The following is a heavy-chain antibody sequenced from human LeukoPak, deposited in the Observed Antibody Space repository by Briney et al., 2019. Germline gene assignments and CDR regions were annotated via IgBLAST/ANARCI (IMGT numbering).Heavy chain of an antibody. J-gene: IGHJ4*02. CDR3: ARESCSGGSCLLDY. D-gene: IGHD2-15*01. CDR1: GGSISSCY. V-gene: IGHV4-59*01. Sequence: SEALSLTCTVSGGSISSCYWSWIRQPPGKGLEWIGYIYYSGSTNYNPSLKSRVTISVDTSKNQFSLKLSSVTAADTAVYYCARESCSGGSCLLDYWGQGTLVTVSS. CDR2: IYYSGST.